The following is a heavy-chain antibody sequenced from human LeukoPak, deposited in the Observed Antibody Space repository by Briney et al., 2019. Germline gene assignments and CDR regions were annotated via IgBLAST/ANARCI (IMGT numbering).Heavy chain of an antibody. V-gene: IGHV1-24*01. CDR2: FDPEDGET. Sequence: ASVKVSCKVSGYTLTELSMHWVRQAPGKGLEWMGGFDPEDGETIYAQKFQGRVTMTEDTSTDTAYMELSGLRSEDTAVYYCATYDAYYYDSSGYPLGYWGQGTLVTVSS. CDR3: ATYDAYYYDSSGYPLGY. D-gene: IGHD3-22*01. J-gene: IGHJ4*02. CDR1: GYTLTELS.